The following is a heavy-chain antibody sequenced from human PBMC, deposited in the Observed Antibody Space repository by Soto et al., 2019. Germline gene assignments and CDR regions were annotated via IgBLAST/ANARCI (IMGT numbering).Heavy chain of an antibody. D-gene: IGHD3-22*01. CDR1: GFTFSSYG. CDR3: SVDPRYYYDASSMNLDY. V-gene: IGHV3-33*01. J-gene: IGHJ4*02. Sequence: PGGSLRLSCAASGFTFSSYGMHWVRQAPGKGLEWVAVIWYDGGNKYYADSVKGRFTISRDNSKNTLYLQMNSLRAEDTAVYDFSVDPRYYYDASSMNLDYWGQGTLVTVS. CDR2: IWYDGGNK.